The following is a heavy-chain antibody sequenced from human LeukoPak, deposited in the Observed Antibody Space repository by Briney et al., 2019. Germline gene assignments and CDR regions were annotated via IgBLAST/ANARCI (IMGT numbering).Heavy chain of an antibody. CDR2: ISYDGSRI. CDR3: VKDRSSSWSFDY. Sequence: PGGSLRLSCAASGFTFSSSGMHWVRQAPGKGLEWVAVISYDGSRIYYADSVKGRFTVSRDNSKSTLNLKMNSLRAEDTAVYYCVKDRSSSWSFDYWGQGTLVTVSS. J-gene: IGHJ4*02. CDR1: GFTFSSSG. D-gene: IGHD6-13*01. V-gene: IGHV3-30*18.